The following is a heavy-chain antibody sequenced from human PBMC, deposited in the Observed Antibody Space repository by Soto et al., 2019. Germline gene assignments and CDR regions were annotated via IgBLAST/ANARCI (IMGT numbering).Heavy chain of an antibody. Sequence: GGSLRRSCAASGFTFSYYGMHWVRQAPGRGLEWVAIIWDDGSKIYYADSVKGRFTISRDNSKNTLYLQLNSLRAEDTAIYYCATDNSFGPDFWGQGTLVTVSS. D-gene: IGHD2-21*01. CDR2: IWDDGSKI. V-gene: IGHV3-33*01. CDR1: GFTFSYYG. J-gene: IGHJ4*02. CDR3: ATDNSFGPDF.